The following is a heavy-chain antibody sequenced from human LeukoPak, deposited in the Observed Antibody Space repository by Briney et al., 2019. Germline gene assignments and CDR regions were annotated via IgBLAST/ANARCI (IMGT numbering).Heavy chain of an antibody. J-gene: IGHJ4*02. CDR3: ARKTLYCDYFDY. CDR1: GGSISSSSYY. Sequence: SETLSLTCTVSGGSISSSSYYWGWIRQPPGRGLEWIGSIYYSGSTYYNPSLKSRVTISVDTSKNQFSLKLSSVTAADTAVYYCARKTLYCDYFDYWGQGTLVTVSS. CDR2: IYYSGST. V-gene: IGHV4-39*01. D-gene: IGHD1-26*01.